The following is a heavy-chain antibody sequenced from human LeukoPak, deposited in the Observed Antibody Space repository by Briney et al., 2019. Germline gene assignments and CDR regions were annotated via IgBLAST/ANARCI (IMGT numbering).Heavy chain of an antibody. Sequence: SETLSLTCTVSGGSISSSSYYWGWIRQPPGTGLEWIGSIYYSGSTYYNPSLKSRVTISVDTSKNQFSLKLSSVTAADTAVYYCARGSYDFWSGSHAFDIWGQGTMVTVSS. CDR3: ARGSYDFWSGSHAFDI. J-gene: IGHJ3*02. D-gene: IGHD3-3*01. CDR2: IYYSGST. V-gene: IGHV4-39*01. CDR1: GGSISSSSYY.